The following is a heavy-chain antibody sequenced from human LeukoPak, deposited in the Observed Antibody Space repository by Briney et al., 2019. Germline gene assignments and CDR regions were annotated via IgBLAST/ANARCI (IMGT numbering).Heavy chain of an antibody. CDR2: IIPIFGTA. V-gene: IGHV1-69*05. Sequence: SVKVSCKASGGTFSSYAISWVRQAPGQGLEWMGGIIPIFGTANYAQKFQGRVTIITDESTSTAYMELSSLRSEDTAVYYCARAEYDFWSGYSPDGYYYMDVWGKGTTVTVSS. CDR3: ARAEYDFWSGYSPDGYYYMDV. J-gene: IGHJ6*03. D-gene: IGHD3-3*01. CDR1: GGTFSSYA.